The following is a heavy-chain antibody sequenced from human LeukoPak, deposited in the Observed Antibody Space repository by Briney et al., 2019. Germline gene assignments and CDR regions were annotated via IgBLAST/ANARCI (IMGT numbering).Heavy chain of an antibody. Sequence: PGGSLRLSCDASGFSFSMYWMAWVGQAPGKGLKWLANIKQDGSQKYYVDSVRGRFTISRDNAKKSLYLQMNRLRGEDTAVYYCALDNYYDSSGYDYAGASLNYGMDLWGQGTTVTVSS. D-gene: IGHD3-22*01. CDR1: GFSFSMYW. CDR2: IKQDGSQK. J-gene: IGHJ6*02. CDR3: ALDNYYDSSGYDYAGASLNYGMDL. V-gene: IGHV3-7*01.